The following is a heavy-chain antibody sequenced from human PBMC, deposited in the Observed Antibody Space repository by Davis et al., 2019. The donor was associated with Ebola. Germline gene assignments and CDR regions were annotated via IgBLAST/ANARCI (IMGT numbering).Heavy chain of an antibody. CDR3: ARDTRLSY. CDR1: GFSFSNYG. Sequence: PGGSLRLSCAASGFSFSNYGMHWVRQAPGKGLEWVAVISHDGNNKYYEDSVKGRFTISRDNSKNTLYLQMISLRAEDTAVYYCARDTRLSYWGQGTLVTVSS. CDR2: ISHDGNNK. D-gene: IGHD2-21*01. V-gene: IGHV3-30*03. J-gene: IGHJ4*02.